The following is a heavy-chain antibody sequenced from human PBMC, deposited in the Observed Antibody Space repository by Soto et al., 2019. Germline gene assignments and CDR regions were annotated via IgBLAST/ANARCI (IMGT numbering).Heavy chain of an antibody. D-gene: IGHD3-3*01. CDR3: VRQYYEFWTDYPALDF. CDR1: GYTFTKYD. Sequence: QVQLVQSGPEVRRPGASVKVSCKASGYTFTKYDISRVRNDPGQGLEWLGLIRPNSARANYAQKFQGRVTMTSDTTTTTAYMEMRSLTADATAMYYCVRQYYEFWTDYPALDFWGQVTMVTVSS. J-gene: IGHJ4*02. CDR2: IRPNSARA. V-gene: IGHV1-18*04.